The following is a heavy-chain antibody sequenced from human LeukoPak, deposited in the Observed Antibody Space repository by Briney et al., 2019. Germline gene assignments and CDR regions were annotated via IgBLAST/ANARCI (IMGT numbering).Heavy chain of an antibody. CDR3: VRPQTPIVVGPAALDY. D-gene: IGHD2-2*01. CDR1: GFTFSSCG. V-gene: IGHV3-33*01. J-gene: IGHJ4*02. CDR2: IWYDGSNK. Sequence: GGSLRLSCAASGFTFSSCGMHWVRQAPGKGLEWVAVIWYDGSNKYYADSVKGRFTISRDNSKNTLCLQMNSLRAEDTAVYYCVRPQTPIVVGPAALDYWGQGTLVTVSS.